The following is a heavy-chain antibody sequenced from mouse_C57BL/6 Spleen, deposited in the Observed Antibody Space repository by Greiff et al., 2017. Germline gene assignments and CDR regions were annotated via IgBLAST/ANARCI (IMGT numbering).Heavy chain of an antibody. CDR1: GFTFSSYA. V-gene: IGHV5-4*01. CDR3: ARDNYSNYAWFAY. CDR2: ISDGGSYT. Sequence: EVMLVESGGGLAKPGGSLKLSCAASGFTFSSYAMSWVRQTPEKRLEWVATISDGGSYTYYPDNVKGRFTISRDNAKNNLYLQMSLLKSEDTAMYYCARDNYSNYAWFAYWGQGTLVTVSA. J-gene: IGHJ3*01. D-gene: IGHD2-5*01.